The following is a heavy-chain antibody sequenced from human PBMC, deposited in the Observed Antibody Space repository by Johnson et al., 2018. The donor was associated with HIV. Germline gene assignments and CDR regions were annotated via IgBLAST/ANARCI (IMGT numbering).Heavy chain of an antibody. V-gene: IGHV3-66*01. CDR2: MYSGGST. Sequence: VQLVESGGGLVQPGGSLRLSCVASGFTVSGNYMSWVRQAPGKGLEWVSVMYSGGSTYYADSVKGRFTISRDNSKNTLYLQMNSLRAEDTAVYYCARGHMVRGVTHAFDIWCQGTMVTVSS. J-gene: IGHJ3*02. CDR3: ARGHMVRGVTHAFDI. CDR1: GFTVSGNY. D-gene: IGHD3-10*01.